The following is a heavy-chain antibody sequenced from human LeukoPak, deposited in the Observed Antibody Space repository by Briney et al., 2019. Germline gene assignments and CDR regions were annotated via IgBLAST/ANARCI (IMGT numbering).Heavy chain of an antibody. D-gene: IGHD3-10*01. CDR3: ARIGSDWSWVRGGMDV. J-gene: IGHJ6*02. Sequence: ASVKVSCKASGYTFSTFYINWVRQAPGQGLEWMGIINPYDGSTTYAAKFQGRLTMTRDTSTTTVYMDLSRLRSEDTAVYYCARIGSDWSWVRGGMDVWGQGTTVTVSS. CDR1: GYTFSTFY. V-gene: IGHV1-46*01. CDR2: INPYDGST.